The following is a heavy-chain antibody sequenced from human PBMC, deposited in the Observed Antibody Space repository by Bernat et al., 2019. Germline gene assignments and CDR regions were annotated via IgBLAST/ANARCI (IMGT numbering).Heavy chain of an antibody. Sequence: QVQLVESGGGVVQPGRSLRLSCAASGFTFSGYAVHWVRQAPGKGLEWVAALSHDGSKKYYADSVKGRFTISRDISKNTLYLQMNSLRAEDTAVYYCARDPDGDYSGAFDIWGQGTMVTVSS. CDR2: LSHDGSKK. CDR3: ARDPDGDYSGAFDI. D-gene: IGHD4-17*01. J-gene: IGHJ3*02. V-gene: IGHV3-30*01. CDR1: GFTFSGYA.